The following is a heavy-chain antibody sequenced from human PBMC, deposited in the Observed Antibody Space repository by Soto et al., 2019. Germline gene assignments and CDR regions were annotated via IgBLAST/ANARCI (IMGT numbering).Heavy chain of an antibody. V-gene: IGHV4-34*01. CDR1: GGSFSDYY. D-gene: IGHD5-12*01. J-gene: IGHJ5*02. Sequence: PSETLSLTCAVSGGSFSDYYWSWIRQPPGKGLEWIGEINHSGSTNYNPSLKSRVTISVDTSKNQFSLNLSSVTAADTSVYYCARTKWLRLSNWFDPWGLGTLVTDAS. CDR3: ARTKWLRLSNWFDP. CDR2: INHSGST.